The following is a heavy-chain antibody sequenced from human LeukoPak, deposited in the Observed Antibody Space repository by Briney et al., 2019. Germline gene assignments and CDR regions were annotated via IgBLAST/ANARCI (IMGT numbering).Heavy chain of an antibody. D-gene: IGHD3-3*01. V-gene: IGHV1-18*01. CDR3: ARNSNVLRLLEWLSLLDI. CDR1: GYTFTSYG. Sequence: ASVKVSCKASGYTFTSYGISWVRQAPGQGLEWMGWISAYNGNTNYAQKLQGRVTMTTDTSTSTAYMELRSLRSDDTAVYYCARNSNVLRLLEWLSLLDIWGQGTMVTVSS. J-gene: IGHJ3*02. CDR2: ISAYNGNT.